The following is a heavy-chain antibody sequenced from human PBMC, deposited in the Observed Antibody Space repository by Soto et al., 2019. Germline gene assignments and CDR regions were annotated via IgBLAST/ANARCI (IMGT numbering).Heavy chain of an antibody. Sequence: GGSLRLSCSASGFTFSSYWMSWVRQAPGKGLEWVSYTSTSSSTIYYADSVKGRFTISRDNAKKSMYLQMNSLRAEDTAVYYCARDLRKRWAAFDIWGQGTMVTVSS. V-gene: IGHV3-48*01. CDR2: TSTSSSTI. D-gene: IGHD4-17*01. CDR1: GFTFSSYW. J-gene: IGHJ3*02. CDR3: ARDLRKRWAAFDI.